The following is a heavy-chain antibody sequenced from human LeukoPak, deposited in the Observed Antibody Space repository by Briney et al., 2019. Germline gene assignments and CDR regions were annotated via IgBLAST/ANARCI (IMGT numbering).Heavy chain of an antibody. Sequence: GASVKVSCRASEYTFTNNDFNWVRRAPGQGLEWMGWMNPKSGHAGYAQKFQGRVTMTRNTSISTAYMELSSLTSEDTAVYYCARGGGGSVSGVWGQGTLVTVSS. J-gene: IGHJ4*02. CDR1: EYTFTNND. D-gene: IGHD3-10*02. CDR2: MNPKSGHA. V-gene: IGHV1-8*01. CDR3: ARGGGGSVSGV.